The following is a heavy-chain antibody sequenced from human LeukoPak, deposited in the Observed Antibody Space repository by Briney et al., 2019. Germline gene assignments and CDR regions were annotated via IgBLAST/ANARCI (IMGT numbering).Heavy chain of an antibody. J-gene: IGHJ4*02. CDR1: GFTFSSYA. V-gene: IGHV3-30*04. CDR3: AKVANYYYGSETYYFFEH. D-gene: IGHD3-10*01. Sequence: GGSLRLSCAASGFTFSSYAMHWVRQAPGKGLEWVAVISYDGSNKYYADSVKGRFTISRDNSKNTLYLQTNSLRAEDTAVYYCAKVANYYYGSETYYFFEHWGQGTPVTASS. CDR2: ISYDGSNK.